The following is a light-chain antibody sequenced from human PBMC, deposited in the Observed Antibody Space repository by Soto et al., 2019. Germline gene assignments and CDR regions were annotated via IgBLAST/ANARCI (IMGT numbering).Light chain of an antibody. V-gene: IGLV2-14*01. Sequence: QSALTQPASVSGSPGQSITISCIGTSSDVGRYNYVSWYRQHPAKAPKLIIYDVSFRPSGFSDRFSGSKSANTASLTISGLQAEDEADYYCSSYTSSHTVVFGGGTKLTVL. CDR2: DVS. J-gene: IGLJ2*01. CDR3: SSYTSSHTVV. CDR1: SSDVGRYNY.